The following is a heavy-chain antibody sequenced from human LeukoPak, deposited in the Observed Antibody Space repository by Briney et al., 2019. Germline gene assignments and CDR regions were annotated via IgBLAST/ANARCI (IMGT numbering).Heavy chain of an antibody. CDR3: ANLDGSYFHWFDP. J-gene: IGHJ5*02. CDR1: GYTLTELS. D-gene: IGHD1-26*01. Sequence: GASVKVSCKVSGYTLTELSMHCVRQAPGKGLEWMGGFDPEDGETIYAQKFQCRVTMTEDTSTDTAYMELSSLRSEDTAVYYCANLDGSYFHWFDPWGQGTLVTVSS. CDR2: FDPEDGET. V-gene: IGHV1-24*01.